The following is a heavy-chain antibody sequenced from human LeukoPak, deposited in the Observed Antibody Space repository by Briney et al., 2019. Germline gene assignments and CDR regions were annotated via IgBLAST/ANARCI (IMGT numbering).Heavy chain of an antibody. J-gene: IGHJ5*02. CDR3: ARAPGYSSSSGGLDP. CDR1: GGSFSGYY. D-gene: IGHD6-6*01. CDR2: INHSGST. V-gene: IGHV4-34*01. Sequence: PSETLSPTCAVYGGSFSGYYWSWIRQPPGKGLEWIGEINHSGSTNYNPSLKSRVTISVDTSKNQFSLKLSSVTAADTAVYYCARAPGYSSSSGGLDPWGQGTLVTVSS.